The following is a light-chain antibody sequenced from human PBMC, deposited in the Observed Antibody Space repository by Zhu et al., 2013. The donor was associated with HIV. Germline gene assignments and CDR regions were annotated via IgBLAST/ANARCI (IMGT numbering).Light chain of an antibody. V-gene: IGKV3-20*01. J-gene: IGKJ2*03. CDR2: GAS. CDR1: QSIGSTY. Sequence: EIVMTQSPATLSVSPGDSATLSCRASQSIGSTYFAWYQQKAGQSPRLLIYGASSRATGVPDRVTGSGSETDFTLTISRLEPEDLGVYYCQQYGASPPYSFGQGTKLE. CDR3: QQYGASPPYS.